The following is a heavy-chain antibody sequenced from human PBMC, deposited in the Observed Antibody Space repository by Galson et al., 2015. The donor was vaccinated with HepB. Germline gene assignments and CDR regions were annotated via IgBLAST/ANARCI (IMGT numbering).Heavy chain of an antibody. CDR1: GFTFRTYT. CDR2: ISSDGSKN. V-gene: IGHV3-30*04. Sequence: SLRLSCAASGFTFRTYTFHWFRQAPGKGLEWVALISSDGSKNNYADSARGRFTISRDNSWNTVYLQMSSLRPEDTAVYYCARAENCGGGECWLVDSWGLGTLVIVSS. CDR3: ARAENCGGGECWLVDS. D-gene: IGHD2-21*01. J-gene: IGHJ5*01.